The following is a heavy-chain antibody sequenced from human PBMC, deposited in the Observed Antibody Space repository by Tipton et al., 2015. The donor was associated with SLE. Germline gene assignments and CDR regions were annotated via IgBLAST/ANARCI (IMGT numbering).Heavy chain of an antibody. J-gene: IGHJ4*02. CDR3: AKVGRPQLVVPAKDYFDY. Sequence: RSLRLSCTASGISLRDSILHWVRQAPGKGLEWVAVIWYDGGNKYYADSVKGRFTISRDNSKNTLYLDMNSLRDEDTAVYYCAKVGRPQLVVPAKDYFDYWGQGTLVTVSS. D-gene: IGHD2-2*01. V-gene: IGHV3-33*06. CDR2: IWYDGGNK. CDR1: GISLRDSI.